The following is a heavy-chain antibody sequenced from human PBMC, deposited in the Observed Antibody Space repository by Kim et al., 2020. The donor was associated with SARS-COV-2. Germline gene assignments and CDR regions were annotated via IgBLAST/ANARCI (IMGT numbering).Heavy chain of an antibody. Sequence: GGSLRLSCAASGFTFSTYWMHWVRQAPGKGLEWVSRINSDGSSTSYADSVKGRFTISRDNTKNTLYLQMNSLRVEDTAVYYCAKPIAVTGTGGFDPWGQGTLVTVSS. CDR2: INSDGSST. CDR3: AKPIAVTGTGGFDP. J-gene: IGHJ5*02. V-gene: IGHV3-74*01. CDR1: GFTFSTYW. D-gene: IGHD6-19*01.